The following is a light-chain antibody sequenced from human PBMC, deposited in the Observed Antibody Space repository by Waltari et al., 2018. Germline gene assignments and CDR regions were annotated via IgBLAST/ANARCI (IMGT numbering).Light chain of an antibody. CDR1: SSDVGYFNY. J-gene: IGLJ1*01. Sequence: QSALTQPASVSGSPGQSVTISCTGTSSDVGYFNYASWYQQHPGKAPKLIIYEFSNRPSGVSKRFSGSKSGNTASLTISGLQAEDEADYYCSSYTSSSTYVFGTGTKVTVL. V-gene: IGLV2-14*01. CDR3: SSYTSSSTYV. CDR2: EFS.